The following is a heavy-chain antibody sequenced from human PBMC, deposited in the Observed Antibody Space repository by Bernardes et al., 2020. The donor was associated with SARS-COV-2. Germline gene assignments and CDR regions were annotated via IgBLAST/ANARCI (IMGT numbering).Heavy chain of an antibody. CDR3: ARGRDTSPS. CDR2: IKQDGTEK. D-gene: IGHD5-18*01. CDR1: GFTFSSFW. Sequence: VGSLILSCAASGFTFSSFWMTWVRQAPGKGLEWVANIKQDGTEKYYMDSVKGRFTISRDNAKNSLYLQMNSLRAEDTAVYYCARGRDTSPSWGQGTLVTVSS. J-gene: IGHJ5*02. V-gene: IGHV3-7*01.